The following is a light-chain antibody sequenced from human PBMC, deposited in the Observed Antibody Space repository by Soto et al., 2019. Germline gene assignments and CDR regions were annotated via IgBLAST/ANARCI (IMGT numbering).Light chain of an antibody. Sequence: DIQMTQSPSTLSASVGDRVTITCRASQSISSWLAWYQQKPGKAPKLLIYKASSLESGVPSRFSGSGSGTEFKLTISSLQPDDFATDDCQQYNSYSWTFGQGTKVEIK. CDR1: QSISSW. CDR2: KAS. V-gene: IGKV1-5*03. J-gene: IGKJ1*01. CDR3: QQYNSYSWT.